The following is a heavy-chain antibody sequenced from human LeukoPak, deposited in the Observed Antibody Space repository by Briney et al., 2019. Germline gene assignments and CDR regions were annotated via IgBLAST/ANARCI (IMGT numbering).Heavy chain of an antibody. D-gene: IGHD4-17*01. J-gene: IGHJ5*02. Sequence: ASVKVSCKASGYTFTSYGISWVRQAPGQGLEWMGWISAYNGNTNYAQKLQGRVTMTTDTPTSTAYMELRSLRSDDTAVYYCATVRSTVTTNWFDPWGQGTLVTVSS. CDR1: GYTFTSYG. CDR3: ATVRSTVTTNWFDP. CDR2: ISAYNGNT. V-gene: IGHV1-18*01.